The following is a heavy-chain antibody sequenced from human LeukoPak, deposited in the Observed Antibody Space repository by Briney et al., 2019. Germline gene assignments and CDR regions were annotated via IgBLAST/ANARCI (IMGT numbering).Heavy chain of an antibody. V-gene: IGHV3-74*01. J-gene: IGHJ4*02. D-gene: IGHD3-16*01. Sequence: GGSLRLSCEASGFTFTTYWIHWVRQGPGKGLVWVSRIKYDGSTSNYADSVKGRFTISRDNAKNTVYLQMNSLRADDTAVYYCAKDTPLCYFDYWGQGTLVTVSS. CDR2: IKYDGSTS. CDR1: GFTFTTYW. CDR3: AKDTPLCYFDY.